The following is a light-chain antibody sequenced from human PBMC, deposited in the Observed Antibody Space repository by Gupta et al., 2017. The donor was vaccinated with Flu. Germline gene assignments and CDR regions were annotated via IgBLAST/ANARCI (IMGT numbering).Light chain of an antibody. V-gene: IGLV2-11*01. CDR1: SSDVGGYNY. J-gene: IGLJ3*02. CDR2: DVS. Sequence: SALTQPRSVSGSPGLSVTISCTGTSSDVGGYNYVSWYQQHPGKAPKRMIYDVSKRPSGVPDRFSGSKSGNTASLTISGLQAEDEADYYCCSYAGSYTWVFGGGTKLTVL. CDR3: CSYAGSYTWV.